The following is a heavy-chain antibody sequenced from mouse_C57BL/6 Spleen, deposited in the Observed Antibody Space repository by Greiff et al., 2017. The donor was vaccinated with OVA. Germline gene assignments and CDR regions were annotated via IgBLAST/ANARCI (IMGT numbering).Heavy chain of an antibody. V-gene: IGHV1-15*01. CDR3: TRLGSSGYSYYFDY. D-gene: IGHD3-2*02. Sequence: QVQLQQSGAELHIPLAAVTLSCKASGYTFTDYEMHWVKQTPVHGLEWIGAIDPETGGTAYNQKFKGKAILTADKSSSTAYMELRSLTSEDSAVYYCTRLGSSGYSYYFDYWGQGTTLTVSS. CDR2: IDPETGGT. J-gene: IGHJ2*01. CDR1: GYTFTDYE.